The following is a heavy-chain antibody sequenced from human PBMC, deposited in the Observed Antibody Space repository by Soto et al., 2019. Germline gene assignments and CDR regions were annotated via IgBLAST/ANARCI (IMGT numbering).Heavy chain of an antibody. V-gene: IGHV2-5*02. CDR1: GFSLSTSGVG. D-gene: IGHD6-19*01. CDR3: AHRRHSGGWYYFDY. CDR2: IYWDDDK. J-gene: IGHJ4*02. Sequence: QITLKESGPTLVKPTQTLTLTCTFSGFSLSTSGVGVGWIRQPPGKALEWLALIYWDDDKRYSPSLKSRLTNTKDTSKTQVVLTMTNMDPVDTATYYCAHRRHSGGWYYFDYWGQGTLVTVSS.